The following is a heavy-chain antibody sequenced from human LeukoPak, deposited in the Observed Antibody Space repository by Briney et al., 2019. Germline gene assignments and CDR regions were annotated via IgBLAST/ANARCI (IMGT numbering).Heavy chain of an antibody. V-gene: IGHV4-34*01. CDR3: ARGPHPYQLLRARFDP. CDR2: INHSGST. CDR1: GGSFSGYY. D-gene: IGHD2-2*01. J-gene: IGHJ5*02. Sequence: LETLSLTSAVYGGSFSGYYWSWIRQPPGKGLEWIGEINHSGSTNYNPSLKSRVTISVDTSKNQFSLKLSSVTAADTAVYYCARGPHPYQLLRARFDPWRGGTLVSVSS.